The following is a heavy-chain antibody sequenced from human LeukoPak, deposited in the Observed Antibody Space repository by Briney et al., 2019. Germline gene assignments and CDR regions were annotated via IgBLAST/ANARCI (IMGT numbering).Heavy chain of an antibody. CDR2: IQFDAGNR. CDR3: AKSSSGNYLDYFDS. V-gene: IGHV3-30*02. Sequence: GGSLRLSCAASGFTFSTFGMHWVRQAPGKGLEWVAFIQFDAGNRQYADSVKGRFTISRDNSKTTLYMQMNSLTADDTAVYYCAKSSSGNYLDYFDSWGQGTLVTVSS. J-gene: IGHJ4*02. D-gene: IGHD1-7*01. CDR1: GFTFSTFG.